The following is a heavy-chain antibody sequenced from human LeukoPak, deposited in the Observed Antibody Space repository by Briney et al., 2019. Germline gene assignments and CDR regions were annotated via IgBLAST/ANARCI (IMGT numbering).Heavy chain of an antibody. V-gene: IGHV3-53*01. CDR1: GFTVSNNY. J-gene: IGHJ4*02. Sequence: GGSLRLSCAASGFTVSNNYMSWVRQAPGKGLEWVSVIYSVGPTYYANAVEGRFTISRDNSKNTLYLQMNSLRAEDTAVYYCARDHFLYSSGWCDYWGQGTLVTVSS. D-gene: IGHD6-19*01. CDR2: IYSVGPT. CDR3: ARDHFLYSSGWCDY.